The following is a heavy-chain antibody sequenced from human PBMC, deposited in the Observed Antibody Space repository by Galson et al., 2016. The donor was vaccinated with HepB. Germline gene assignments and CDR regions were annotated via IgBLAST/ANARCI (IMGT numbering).Heavy chain of an antibody. CDR1: GGPITSNHHY. J-gene: IGHJ5*02. D-gene: IGHD2-2*01. V-gene: IGHV4-39*02. CDR3: SRADLVVVPTSTEWFDP. Sequence: SETLSLTCTVSGGPITSNHHYWGWVRQPPGKGLEWIGSAFHNGITYYNPPLRSRVPVSVDASRNQFPLKVTSVTAADTAIYYCSRADLVVVPTSTEWFDPWGQGTLGIVSS. CDR2: AFHNGIT.